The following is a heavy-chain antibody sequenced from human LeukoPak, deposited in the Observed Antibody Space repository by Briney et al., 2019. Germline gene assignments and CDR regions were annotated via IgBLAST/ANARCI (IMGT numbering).Heavy chain of an antibody. D-gene: IGHD2/OR15-2a*01. Sequence: ASVKVSCKASDYNFTSYGINWVRQAPGQGLEWMGWMNPNSGNTGYAQKFQGRVTITRNTSISTAYMELSSLRSEDTAVYYCARRGEYDAFDIWGQGTMVTVSS. CDR3: ARRGEYDAFDI. CDR1: DYNFTSYG. CDR2: MNPNSGNT. V-gene: IGHV1-8*03. J-gene: IGHJ3*02.